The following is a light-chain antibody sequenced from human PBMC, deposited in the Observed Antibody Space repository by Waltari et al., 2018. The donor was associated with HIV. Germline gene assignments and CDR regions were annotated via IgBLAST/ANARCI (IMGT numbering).Light chain of an antibody. CDR3: SSYTSSSTQV. Sequence: QSALTQPASVSGSPGQSITISCTGTSSDVGGYNYVSWYPPHPGKAPKLMIYEVSNRPSGVSNCFSGSKSGNTASLTISGLQAEDEADYYCSSYTSSSTQVFGGGTKVTVL. CDR2: EVS. J-gene: IGLJ3*02. CDR1: SSDVGGYNY. V-gene: IGLV2-14*03.